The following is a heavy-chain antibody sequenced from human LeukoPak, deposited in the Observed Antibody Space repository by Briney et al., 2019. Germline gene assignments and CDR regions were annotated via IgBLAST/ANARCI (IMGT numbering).Heavy chain of an antibody. V-gene: IGHV3-66*01. Sequence: GGSLGLSCAASGFTVSTNYMSWVRQAPGKGLEWVSVIYSGGSTYYADSVKGRFTISRDNSKNTLYLQMNSLRAEDTAVYYCAREPYSNYCYYGMDVWGQGTTVTVSS. D-gene: IGHD4-11*01. CDR2: IYSGGST. CDR3: AREPYSNYCYYGMDV. CDR1: GFTVSTNY. J-gene: IGHJ6*02.